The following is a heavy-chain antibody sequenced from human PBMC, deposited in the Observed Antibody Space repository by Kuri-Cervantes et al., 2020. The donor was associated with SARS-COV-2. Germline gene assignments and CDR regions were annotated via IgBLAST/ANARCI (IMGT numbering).Heavy chain of an antibody. CDR1: GYTFTGYY. Sequence: ASVKFSSKAAGYTFTGYYMHWVRQAPRQRLEWMGWINSNSGGTNYAQKFQGRVTMTMDTSISTAYMGLSRLRSDDTTVYYCARARGLLPHYYYYYRDVWGKGTMVTVSS. J-gene: IGHJ6*03. CDR2: INSNSGGT. CDR3: ARARGLLPHYYYYYRDV. D-gene: IGHD1-26*01. V-gene: IGHV1-2*02.